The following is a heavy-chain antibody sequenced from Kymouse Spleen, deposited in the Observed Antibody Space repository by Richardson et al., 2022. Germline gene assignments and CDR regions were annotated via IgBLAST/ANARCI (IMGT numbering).Heavy chain of an antibody. D-gene: IGHD6-19*01. V-gene: IGHV3-21*03. Sequence: EVQLVESGGGLVKPGGSLRLSCAASGFTFSSYSMNWVRQAPGKGLEWVSSISSSSSYIYYADSVKGRFTISRDNAKNSLYLQMNSLRAEDTAVYYCAREWAYSSGWYAFDYWGQGTLVTVSS. J-gene: IGHJ4*02. CDR3: AREWAYSSGWYAFDY. CDR1: GFTFSSYS. CDR2: ISSSSSYI.